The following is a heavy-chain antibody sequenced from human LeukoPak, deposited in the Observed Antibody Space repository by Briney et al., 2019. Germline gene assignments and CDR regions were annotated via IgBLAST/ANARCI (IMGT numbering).Heavy chain of an antibody. Sequence: GGSLRLSCVASGFSFSSYEMSWVRQAPGKGLEWVSYISSSGATIYYADSVKGRFTISRDNAKNSLSLQMYRLRDDDTAVYYCAGGGAYCGGDCYPEFDYWGQRTLVTVSS. CDR1: GFSFSSYE. J-gene: IGHJ4*02. D-gene: IGHD2-21*02. CDR2: ISSSGATI. V-gene: IGHV3-48*03. CDR3: AGGGAYCGGDCYPEFDY.